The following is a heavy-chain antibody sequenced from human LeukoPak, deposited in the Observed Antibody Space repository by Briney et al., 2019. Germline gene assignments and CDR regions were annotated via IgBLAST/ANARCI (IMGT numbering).Heavy chain of an antibody. V-gene: IGHV1-2*02. Sequence: ASVKVSCKASGYTFTGYYMHWVRQAPGQGLEWMGWINPNSGGTNYAQKFQGRVTMTRDTSISTAYMELSRLRSDDTAVYYCARGVDISTGYYRSSPVGYWGQGTLVTVSS. D-gene: IGHD3-9*01. CDR3: ARGVDISTGYYRSSPVGY. J-gene: IGHJ4*02. CDR2: INPNSGGT. CDR1: GYTFTGYY.